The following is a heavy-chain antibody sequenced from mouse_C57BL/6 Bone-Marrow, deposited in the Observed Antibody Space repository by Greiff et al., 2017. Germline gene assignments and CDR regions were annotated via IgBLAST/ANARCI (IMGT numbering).Heavy chain of an antibody. J-gene: IGHJ3*01. CDR3: AKNGYGLFAY. CDR1: GFSLTSYG. CDR2: IWSGGST. D-gene: IGHD2-2*01. V-gene: IGHV2-4*01. Sequence: QVQLQQSGPGLVQPSQSLSITCTVSGFSLTSYGVHWVRQPPGKGLEWLGVIWSGGSTDYNAAFISRLSISKDNSTSQVFFKMNSLQADDTAIYYCAKNGYGLFAYWGQGTLVTVSA.